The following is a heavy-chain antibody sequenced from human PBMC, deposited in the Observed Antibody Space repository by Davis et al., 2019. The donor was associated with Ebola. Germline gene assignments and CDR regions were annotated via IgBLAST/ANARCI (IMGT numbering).Heavy chain of an antibody. J-gene: IGHJ4*02. CDR1: GFTFGTYT. CDR2: IRTHSYGGTR. Sequence: PGGSLRLSCTASGFTFGTYTMNWVRQAPGKGLEWLGFIRTHSYGGTREYAASVRGRFIISRDDSKSIAYLQLNSLKTEDTAVYYCTRDPYDSSGSFDYWGQGTLVTVSS. D-gene: IGHD6-19*01. CDR3: TRDPYDSSGSFDY. V-gene: IGHV3-49*04.